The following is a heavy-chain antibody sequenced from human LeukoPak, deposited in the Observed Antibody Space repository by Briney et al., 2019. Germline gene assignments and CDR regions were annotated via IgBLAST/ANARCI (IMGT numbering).Heavy chain of an antibody. CDR1: GGTFSSYA. CDR3: AGVVSGSGSWITPNWFDP. CDR2: IIPIFGTA. J-gene: IGHJ5*02. D-gene: IGHD3-10*01. V-gene: IGHV1-69*05. Sequence: GSSVKVSCKASGGTFSSYAISWVRQAPGQGREWMGGIIPIFGTANYAQKFQGRVTITTDESTSTAYMELSSLRSEDTAVYYCAGVVSGSGSWITPNWFDPWGQGTLVTVSS.